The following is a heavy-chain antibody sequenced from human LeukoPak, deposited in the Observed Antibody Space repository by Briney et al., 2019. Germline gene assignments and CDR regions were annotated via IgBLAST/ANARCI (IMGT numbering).Heavy chain of an antibody. D-gene: IGHD2-2*01. V-gene: IGHV5-51*01. CDR2: IYPGDSDT. CDR1: GYSFTTYW. Sequence: LGESLKISCKGSGYSFTTYWIGWVRQMPGKGLEWMGIIYPGDSDTRYSPSFQGQVTISADKSISTAYLQWSSLKASDTAMYYCAGRPSGGCSSTSCRNLDYWGQGTLVTVSS. CDR3: AGRPSGGCSSTSCRNLDY. J-gene: IGHJ4*02.